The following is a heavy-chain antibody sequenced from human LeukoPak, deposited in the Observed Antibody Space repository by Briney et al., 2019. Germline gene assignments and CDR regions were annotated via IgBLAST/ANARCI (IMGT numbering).Heavy chain of an antibody. D-gene: IGHD3-10*01. V-gene: IGHV4-4*07. Sequence: SETLSLTCSVSGGSISSYYLSWIRQPAGKGLEWIGRVYNGATTYNPSLKSRLTMSVDTSKNQLFLKVISVTAADTAVYYCARDSGTTGEVKFDPWGQGTLVTVSS. CDR1: GGSISSYY. CDR3: ARDSGTTGEVKFDP. CDR2: VYNGAT. J-gene: IGHJ5*02.